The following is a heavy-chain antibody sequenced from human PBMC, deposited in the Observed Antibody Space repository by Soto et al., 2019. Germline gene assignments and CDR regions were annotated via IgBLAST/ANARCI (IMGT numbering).Heavy chain of an antibody. J-gene: IGHJ4*02. CDR1: GNNFAGYW. CDR2: LYPSDSDT. V-gene: IGHV5-51*01. D-gene: IGHD1-1*01. Sequence: GESLRISCKDSGNNFAGYWIAWVRQMPGKGLELMGILYPSDSDTRYRPSFQGQVTISADKSISSAYLQWSSLRASDTAMYYCARGGASTRTFDYWGQGTPVTVSS. CDR3: ARGGASTRTFDY.